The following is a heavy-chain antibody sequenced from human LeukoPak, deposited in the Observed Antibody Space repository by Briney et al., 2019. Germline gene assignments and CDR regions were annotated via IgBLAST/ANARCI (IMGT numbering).Heavy chain of an antibody. D-gene: IGHD6-6*01. J-gene: IGHJ6*03. V-gene: IGHV1-2*02. CDR3: ARDSSGNTYYYYYYMDV. CDR2: INPNSGGT. Sequence: ASVKVSCKASGYTFTGYYMHWVRQAPGQGLEWMGWINPNSGGTNYAQKFQGRVTMTRDTSISTAYMELSRLRSDDTAVYYCARDSSGNTYYYYYYMDVWGKGNPGHRLL. CDR1: GYTFTGYY.